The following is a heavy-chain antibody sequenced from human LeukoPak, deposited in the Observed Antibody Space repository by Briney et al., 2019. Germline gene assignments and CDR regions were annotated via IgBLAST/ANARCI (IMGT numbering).Heavy chain of an antibody. D-gene: IGHD6-19*01. Sequence: ASVKVSCKASGYTFTSYGISWVRQAPGQGLEWMGWISAYNGNTNYAQKLQGRVTMTRDTSTSTVYMELSSLRSEDTAVYYCATPRAYSSGWYAPNYWGQGTLVTVSS. CDR2: ISAYNGNT. CDR1: GYTFTSYG. V-gene: IGHV1-18*01. J-gene: IGHJ4*02. CDR3: ATPRAYSSGWYAPNY.